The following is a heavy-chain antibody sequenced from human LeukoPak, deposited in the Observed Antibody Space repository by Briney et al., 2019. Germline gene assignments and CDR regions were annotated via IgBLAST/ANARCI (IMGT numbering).Heavy chain of an antibody. J-gene: IGHJ4*02. CDR3: ARVALEGSDFRLDY. D-gene: IGHD4-11*01. V-gene: IGHV4-61*01. CDR2: IYYSGST. CDR1: GGSMNSGFYY. Sequence: SQTLSLTCTVSGGSMNSGFYYWSWIRQPPGKGLEWIGYIYYSGSTNYNPSLKSRVTISVDTSKNQFSLKLSSVTAADTAVYYCARVALEGSDFRLDYWGQGTLVTVSS.